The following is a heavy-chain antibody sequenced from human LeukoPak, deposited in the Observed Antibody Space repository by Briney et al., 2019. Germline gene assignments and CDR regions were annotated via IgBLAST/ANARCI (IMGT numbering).Heavy chain of an antibody. J-gene: IGHJ6*02. CDR3: ARDCTNGVCFLYYYYYYGMDA. D-gene: IGHD2-8*01. CDR2: ISAYNGNT. V-gene: IGHV1-18*01. Sequence: ASVKVSCKASGYTFTSYGIIWVRQAPGQGLEWMGWISAYNGNTNYAQKLQGRVTMTTDASTSTAYMELRSLRSDDTAVYYCARDCTNGVCFLYYYYYYGMDAWGQGTTVTVSS. CDR1: GYTFTSYG.